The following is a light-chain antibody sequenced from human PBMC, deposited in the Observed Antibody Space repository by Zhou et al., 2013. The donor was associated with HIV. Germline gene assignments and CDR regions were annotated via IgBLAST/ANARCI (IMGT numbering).Light chain of an antibody. Sequence: AIQMTQSPSPLSASVGDRVTITCRASQGIRDELAWYQQKPGQATNLLIYAASHLHTGVPSRFSGSGSGTDFTLTISSLQPDDFATYYCQQYNDYPSFGGGTKVEV. V-gene: IGKV1-6*01. CDR3: QQYNDYPS. CDR1: QGIRDE. J-gene: IGKJ4*01. CDR2: AAS.